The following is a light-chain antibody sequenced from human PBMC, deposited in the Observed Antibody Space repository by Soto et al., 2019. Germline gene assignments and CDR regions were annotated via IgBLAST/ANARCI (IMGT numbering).Light chain of an antibody. J-gene: IGKJ1*01. CDR3: QQYGSSPRT. V-gene: IGKV3-20*01. CDR1: QSVNSNY. CDR2: GAS. Sequence: EIVLTQSPGTLSLSRGERATLSCRASQSVNSNYLAWYQQKPGQAPRLLIYGASSRATGIPDRISGSGSGTDFTLTISRLEPEDFAVYYCQQYGSSPRTFGQGTKVDIK.